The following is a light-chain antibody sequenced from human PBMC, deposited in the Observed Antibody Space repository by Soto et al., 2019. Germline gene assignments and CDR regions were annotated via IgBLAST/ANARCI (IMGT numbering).Light chain of an antibody. V-gene: IGKV3-11*01. CDR3: QQRSNWPLT. CDR2: DAS. Sequence: EIVLTQAPATLSWSPGERATLSCRASQSVSSYLAWYQQKPGQAPRLLIYDASNRAPGIPARFSGSGSGTDFTLTISSREPEDFAVYYCQQRSNWPLTFGGGTKVEIK. CDR1: QSVSSY. J-gene: IGKJ4*01.